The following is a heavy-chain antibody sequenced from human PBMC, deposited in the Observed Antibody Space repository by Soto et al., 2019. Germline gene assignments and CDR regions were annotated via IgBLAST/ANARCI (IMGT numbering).Heavy chain of an antibody. Sequence: QVQLQESGPGLVKPSGTLSLTCAVSGGSITSNNCWSWVRQPPGKGLEWIGEIHYSGNTNYNPSLRVGGSMSVDTSQIQFALWLTSVTAADTAVYYCARGFGHTSSWYFDLWGQGILITVSS. D-gene: IGHD6-13*01. J-gene: IGHJ4*02. CDR2: IHYSGNT. CDR3: ARGFGHTSSWYFDL. V-gene: IGHV4-4*02. CDR1: GGSITSNNC.